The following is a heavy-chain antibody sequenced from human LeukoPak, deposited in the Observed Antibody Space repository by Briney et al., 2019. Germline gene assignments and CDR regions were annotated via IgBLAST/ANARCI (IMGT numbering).Heavy chain of an antibody. Sequence: PGGSLRLSCAASGFTVSSNYMSWVRQAPGKGLEWVSVIYSGGSTYYADSVKGRFTISRDNSKNTLYLQMNSLRAEDTAVYYCARSIGYCSGGSCYAEDYYYYMDVWGKGTTVTISS. CDR2: IYSGGST. V-gene: IGHV3-53*01. D-gene: IGHD2-15*01. CDR1: GFTVSSNY. J-gene: IGHJ6*03. CDR3: ARSIGYCSGGSCYAEDYYYYMDV.